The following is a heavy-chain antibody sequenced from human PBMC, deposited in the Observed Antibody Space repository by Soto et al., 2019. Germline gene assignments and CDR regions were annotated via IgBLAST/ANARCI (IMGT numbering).Heavy chain of an antibody. J-gene: IGHJ4*02. Sequence: SETLSLTCTVSGGSISSYYWSWIRQPPGKGLEWIGYIYYSGSTNYNPSLKSRATISVDHSKNQFYLKLRSVTAADTAVYYCARDYGDYSFFFDYWGQGALVTVSS. V-gene: IGHV4-59*01. D-gene: IGHD4-17*01. CDR3: ARDYGDYSFFFDY. CDR1: GGSISSYY. CDR2: IYYSGST.